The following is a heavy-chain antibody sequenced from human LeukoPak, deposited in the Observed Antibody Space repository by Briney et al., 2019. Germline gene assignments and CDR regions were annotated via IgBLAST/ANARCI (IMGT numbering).Heavy chain of an antibody. V-gene: IGHV1-18*01. CDR3: ASLFADFWSGYNFNWFDP. J-gene: IGHJ5*02. Sequence: ASVKVSCKASGYAFTSYGISWVRQAPGQGLEWMGWISAYNGNTNYAQKLQGRVTMTTDTSTSTAYMELSSLRSEDTAVYYCASLFADFWSGYNFNWFDPWGQGTLVTVSS. D-gene: IGHD3-3*01. CDR1: GYAFTSYG. CDR2: ISAYNGNT.